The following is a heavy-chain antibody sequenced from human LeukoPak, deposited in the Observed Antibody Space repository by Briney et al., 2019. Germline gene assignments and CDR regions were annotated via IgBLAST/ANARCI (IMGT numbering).Heavy chain of an antibody. V-gene: IGHV4-59*01. Sequence: PSETLSLTCTVSGGSISSYYWSWIRQPPGKGLEWIGYIYYSGSTNYNPSLESRVTISVDTSKNQFSLKLSSVTAADTAVYYCARDSPALSYYYYGMDVWGQGTTVTVSS. D-gene: IGHD2/OR15-2a*01. CDR2: IYYSGST. J-gene: IGHJ6*02. CDR3: ARDSPALSYYYYGMDV. CDR1: GGSISSYY.